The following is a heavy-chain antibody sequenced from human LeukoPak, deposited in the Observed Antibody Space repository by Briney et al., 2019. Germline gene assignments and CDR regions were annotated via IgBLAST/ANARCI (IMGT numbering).Heavy chain of an antibody. CDR2: ISYDGSNK. J-gene: IGHJ4*02. CDR3: AKVSNPIVVVTATFDY. V-gene: IGHV3-30*18. Sequence: PGGSLRLSCAASGFTFSSYGMHWVRQAPGKGLEWVAVISYDGSNKYYADSVKGRFTISRDNSKNTLYLQMNSLRAEDTAVYYSAKVSNPIVVVTATFDYWGQGTLVTVSS. D-gene: IGHD2-21*02. CDR1: GFTFSSYG.